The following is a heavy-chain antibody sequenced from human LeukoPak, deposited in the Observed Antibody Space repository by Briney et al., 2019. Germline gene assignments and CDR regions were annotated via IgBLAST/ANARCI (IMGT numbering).Heavy chain of an antibody. CDR2: IIWNSGSI. D-gene: IGHD3-10*01. Sequence: GGSLSLSCAASGFTFAVYAMQWVRQAPGKGLEWVSGIIWNSGSIIYADSVKGRFTISRDKAKTSLYLQMNSLRAEDTALYYCAKDMGRGYYGSGSQTRYYYYGMDVWGQGTTVTVSS. J-gene: IGHJ6*02. V-gene: IGHV3-9*01. CDR3: AKDMGRGYYGSGSQTRYYYYGMDV. CDR1: GFTFAVYA.